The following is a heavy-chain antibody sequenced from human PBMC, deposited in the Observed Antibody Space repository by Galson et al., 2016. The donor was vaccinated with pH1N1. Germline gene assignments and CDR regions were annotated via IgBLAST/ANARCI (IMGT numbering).Heavy chain of an antibody. CDR2: IYPGDSDT. V-gene: IGHV5-51*01. D-gene: IGHD3-3*01. J-gene: IGHJ3*01. Sequence: IGWVRQLPGKGLEWMGLIYPGDSDTKYNPSLQGHVSFSVDKSINTAYLQWSSLQPSDTGIYYCARRLSLAISGMGPYDAFDVWGQGTMVTVSS. CDR3: ARRLSLAISGMGPYDAFDV.